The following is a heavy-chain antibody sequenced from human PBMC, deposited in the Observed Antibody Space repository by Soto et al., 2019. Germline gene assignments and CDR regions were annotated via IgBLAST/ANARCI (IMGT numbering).Heavy chain of an antibody. CDR3: AREKRGVVSNFDY. Sequence: VGSLRLSCVVSGFTFSIYSMNWVRQAPGKGLEWVSAISDSGSFIYYADSVKGRFTISRDNAKNSLYLQMDSLRAGDTALYYCAREKRGVVSNFDYWGQGTLVTVSS. CDR1: GFTFSIYS. D-gene: IGHD3-3*01. CDR2: ISDSGSFI. V-gene: IGHV3-21*01. J-gene: IGHJ4*02.